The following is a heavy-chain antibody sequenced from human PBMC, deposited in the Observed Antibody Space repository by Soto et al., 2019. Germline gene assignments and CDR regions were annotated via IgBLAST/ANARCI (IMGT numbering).Heavy chain of an antibody. D-gene: IGHD3-9*01. CDR3: ARGPSHYDILAGYYYYYYYMDV. CDR1: GRSFSGYY. CDR2: INHSGST. J-gene: IGHJ6*03. V-gene: IGHV4-34*01. Sequence: QVQLQQWGAGLLKPSETLSLTCAVYGRSFSGYYWSWIRQPPGKGLEWAGAINHSGSTTYNPSLKSRVTISVDTSKDQFSLKLSSVTAADTAVYYCARGPSHYDILAGYYYYYYYMDVWGNRTTVTVAS.